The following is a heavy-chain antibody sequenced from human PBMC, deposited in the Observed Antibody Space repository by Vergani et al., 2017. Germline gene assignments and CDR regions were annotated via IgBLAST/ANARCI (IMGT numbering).Heavy chain of an antibody. D-gene: IGHD3-10*01. CDR3: ARWDLWFGESLESFDY. V-gene: IGHV3-48*03. CDR1: GFTFSSYA. CDR2: ISSSGSTI. J-gene: IGHJ4*02. Sequence: EVQLVESGGGLVQPGGSLRLSCAASGFTFSSYAMNWVRQAPGKGLEWVSYISSSGSTIYYADSVKGRFTISRDNAKNSLYLQMNSLRAEDTAVYYCARWDLWFGESLESFDYWGQGTLVTVSS.